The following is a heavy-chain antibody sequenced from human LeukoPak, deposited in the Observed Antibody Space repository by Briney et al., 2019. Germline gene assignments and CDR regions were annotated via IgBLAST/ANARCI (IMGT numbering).Heavy chain of an antibody. V-gene: IGHV3-64*01. CDR1: GFTFSSYA. J-gene: IGHJ4*02. CDR3: ARDRGGHFDY. CDR2: ISSNGGST. D-gene: IGHD3-10*01. Sequence: GGSLRLSCAASGFTFSSYAMHWVRQAPGKGLEYVSAISSNGGSTYYANSVKGRFTISRDNSKNTLHLQMGSLRAEDMAVYYCARDRGGHFDYWGQGTLVTVSS.